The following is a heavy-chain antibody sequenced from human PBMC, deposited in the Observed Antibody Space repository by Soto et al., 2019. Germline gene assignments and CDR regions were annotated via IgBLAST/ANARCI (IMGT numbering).Heavy chain of an antibody. J-gene: IGHJ4*02. Sequence: PGGSLRLSCAASGFTFRTYAMNWVRQAPGKGLEWVAVIVGDASSIDYADSVKGRFTISRDNSKNIMYLQMTSLKVEDTATYFCAKDSRPDGRYDLDYWGQGTQVTVSS. CDR1: GFTFRTYA. V-gene: IGHV3-23*03. CDR2: IVGDASSI. D-gene: IGHD2-15*01. CDR3: AKDSRPDGRYDLDY.